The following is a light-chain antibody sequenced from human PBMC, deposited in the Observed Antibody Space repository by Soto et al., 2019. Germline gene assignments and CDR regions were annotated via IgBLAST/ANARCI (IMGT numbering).Light chain of an antibody. V-gene: IGKV3-11*01. Sequence: EIVLTQSPGTLSLSPGQRATLSCRASQSVDSYLAWYQQIPGQAPRLLIYDASNRATGTPARFSGSGSGTDFTLTISSLEPEDFAVYYCQQRSNWPPWTFGQGTKVDIK. CDR1: QSVDSY. CDR3: QQRSNWPPWT. J-gene: IGKJ1*01. CDR2: DAS.